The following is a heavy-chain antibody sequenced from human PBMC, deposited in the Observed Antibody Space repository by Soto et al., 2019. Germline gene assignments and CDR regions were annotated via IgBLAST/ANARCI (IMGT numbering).Heavy chain of an antibody. Sequence: TGGSLRLSCAASGFTFSAYYMSWIRQAPGKGLEWVSYISSSGSTIYYADSVKGRFTISRDNAKSSLFLQMNSLRPDDTALYYCAKDMKWGGMTTIHYFDPWGQGTLVTVSS. V-gene: IGHV3-11*01. CDR1: GFTFSAYY. CDR2: ISSSGSTI. J-gene: IGHJ4*02. D-gene: IGHD4-17*01. CDR3: AKDMKWGGMTTIHYFDP.